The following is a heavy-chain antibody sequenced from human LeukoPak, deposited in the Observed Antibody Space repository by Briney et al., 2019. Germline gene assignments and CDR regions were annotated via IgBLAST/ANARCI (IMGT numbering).Heavy chain of an antibody. CDR2: ISAYNGNT. J-gene: IGHJ4*02. Sequence: ASVKVSCKASGYTFTSYGISWVRQAPGQGLEWMGWISAYNGNTNYAQKLQGRVTMTTDTSTSTAYMELRGLRSDDTAVYYCARDLSGWSQFDYWGRGTLVTVSS. CDR1: GYTFTSYG. CDR3: ARDLSGWSQFDY. D-gene: IGHD6-19*01. V-gene: IGHV1-18*01.